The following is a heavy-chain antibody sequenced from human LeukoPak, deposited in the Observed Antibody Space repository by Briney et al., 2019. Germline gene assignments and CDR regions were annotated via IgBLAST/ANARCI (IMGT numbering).Heavy chain of an antibody. CDR1: GFTFSSYG. Sequence: GGSLRLSCAASGFTFSSYGMHWVRQAPGKGLEWVAFIRYDGSNKYYADSVKGRFTISRDNSKNTLYLQMNSLRAEDTAVYYCAKGFDYYDSSGYSFDNWGQGTLVTVSS. J-gene: IGHJ4*02. D-gene: IGHD3-22*01. CDR2: IRYDGSNK. CDR3: AKGFDYYDSSGYSFDN. V-gene: IGHV3-30*02.